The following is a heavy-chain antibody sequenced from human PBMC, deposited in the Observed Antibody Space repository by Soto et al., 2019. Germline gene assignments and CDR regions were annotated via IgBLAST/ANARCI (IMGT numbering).Heavy chain of an antibody. J-gene: IGHJ5*02. CDR3: AKVTGYLLIPFNWFDP. CDR1: GGSFSGYY. Sequence: SETLSLTCAVYGGSFSGYYWSWIRQPPGKGLEWIGEINHSGRTNYNPSLKSRVTISVDTSRNQFSLKLSSVPAADTAVYYCAKVTGYLLIPFNWFDPWGQGTLVTVSS. V-gene: IGHV4-34*01. CDR2: INHSGRT. D-gene: IGHD3-9*01.